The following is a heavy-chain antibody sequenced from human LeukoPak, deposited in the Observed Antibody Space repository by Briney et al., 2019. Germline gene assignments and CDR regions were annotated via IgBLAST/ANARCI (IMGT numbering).Heavy chain of an antibody. CDR3: ARDIGSGWEYFDY. V-gene: IGHV4-4*07. Sequence: PSETLSLTCTVSGGSISSYYWGWIRQLAGKGLEWIGRIYSSGSTNYNPSLKSRVTMSVDTSKNQFSLKLSSVTAADTAVYYCARDIGSGWEYFDYWGQGTLVTVSS. J-gene: IGHJ4*02. D-gene: IGHD6-19*01. CDR1: GGSISSYY. CDR2: IYSSGST.